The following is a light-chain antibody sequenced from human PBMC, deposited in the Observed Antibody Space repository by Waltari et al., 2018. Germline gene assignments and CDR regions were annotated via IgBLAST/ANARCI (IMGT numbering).Light chain of an antibody. CDR1: QSVSRA. CDR3: QHYVNLPVT. Sequence: EIVLTQSPGTLSLSPGERATLSCRASQSVSRALAWYQQKPGQAPRLLTYAASTRATGVPDRFSGNGSGTDFSLTISRLDPEDFAVYYCQHYVNLPVTFGQGTKVEI. V-gene: IGKV3-20*01. CDR2: AAS. J-gene: IGKJ1*01.